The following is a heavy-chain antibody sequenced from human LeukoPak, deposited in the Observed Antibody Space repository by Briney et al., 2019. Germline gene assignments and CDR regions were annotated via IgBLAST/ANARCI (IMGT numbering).Heavy chain of an antibody. CDR2: IRGDGRTT. CDR3: AKDAVAGTWLHY. J-gene: IGHJ4*02. V-gene: IGHV3-43*02. Sequence: GSLRLSCAASGFPFGDYAMHWVGQAPGKGLEWISLIRGDGRTTSYAGSVKGRFTISRDNSKKSLYLQMSSLRGEDAAMYYCAKDAVAGTWLHYWGQGTLVTVPS. CDR1: GFPFGDYA. D-gene: IGHD6-19*01.